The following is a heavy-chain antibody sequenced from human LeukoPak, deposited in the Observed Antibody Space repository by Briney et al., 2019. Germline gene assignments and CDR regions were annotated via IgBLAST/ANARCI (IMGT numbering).Heavy chain of an antibody. CDR3: ARVSSGWYALDY. J-gene: IGHJ4*02. D-gene: IGHD6-19*01. V-gene: IGHV3-33*01. Sequence: GGSLRLSCAASGFTFSSYGMHWVRQAPGKGLEWVAVTWYDGSNKYYADSVKGRFSISRDNSKNTLYLQMNSLRAEDTAVYYCARVSSGWYALDYWGQGTLVTVSS. CDR2: TWYDGSNK. CDR1: GFTFSSYG.